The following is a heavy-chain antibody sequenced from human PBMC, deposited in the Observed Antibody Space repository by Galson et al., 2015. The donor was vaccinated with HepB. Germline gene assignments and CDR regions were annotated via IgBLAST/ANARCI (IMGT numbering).Heavy chain of an antibody. CDR3: ARGSSLYGSGSYFDY. V-gene: IGHV3-33*01. J-gene: IGHJ4*02. CDR2: MWYDGSNK. D-gene: IGHD3-10*01. Sequence: SLRLSCAASGFTFSSYAMHWVRQAPGKGLEWVALMWYDGSNKYYADSVKGRFTISRDNSKNTLYLQMNSLGAEDTAVYYCARGSSLYGSGSYFDYWGQGTLVTVSS. CDR1: GFTFSSYA.